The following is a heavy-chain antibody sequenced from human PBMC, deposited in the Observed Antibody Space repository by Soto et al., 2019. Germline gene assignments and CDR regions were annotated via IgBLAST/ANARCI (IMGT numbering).Heavy chain of an antibody. J-gene: IGHJ6*02. Sequence: ASVKVSCTAPGGTFSSYAISWVRQAPGQGLEWMGGIIPIFGTAKYAQKFQGRVTITADESTSTGFMELSSLRSEDTAVYYCARSQGGSSSLDIYYYYYYGMDVWGQGTTVTVSS. CDR1: GGTFSSYA. D-gene: IGHD2-15*01. V-gene: IGHV1-69*13. CDR3: ARSQGGSSSLDIYYYYYYGMDV. CDR2: IIPIFGTA.